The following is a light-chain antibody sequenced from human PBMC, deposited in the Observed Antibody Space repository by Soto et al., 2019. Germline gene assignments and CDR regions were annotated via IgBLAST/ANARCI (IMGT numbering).Light chain of an antibody. CDR1: QSVSSN. CDR3: QQSYSTPPIT. V-gene: IGKV3-15*01. CDR2: GAS. Sequence: EIVMAQAPATLSVSPGEGATVSCRASQSVSSNLAWYQQKPGQAPRLLIYGASTRATGIPARFSGSGSGTDFTLTISSLQPEDFATYYCQQSYSTPPITFGQGTRLEIK. J-gene: IGKJ5*01.